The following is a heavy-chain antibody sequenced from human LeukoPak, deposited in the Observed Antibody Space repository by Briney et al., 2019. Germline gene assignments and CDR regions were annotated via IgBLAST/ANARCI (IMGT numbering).Heavy chain of an antibody. CDR1: GGSFSGYY. Sequence: SETLSLTCAVSGGSFSGYYWSWIRQPPGKGLEWSGEINHSGSTNYNPSLKSRVTISVDTSKNQFSLKLSSVTAADTAVYYCARGPRGYSYGYFDYWGQGTLVTVSS. D-gene: IGHD5-18*01. CDR2: INHSGST. J-gene: IGHJ4*02. CDR3: ARGPRGYSYGYFDY. V-gene: IGHV4-34*01.